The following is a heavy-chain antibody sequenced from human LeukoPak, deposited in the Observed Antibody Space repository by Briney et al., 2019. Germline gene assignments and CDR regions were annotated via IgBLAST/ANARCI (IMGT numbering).Heavy chain of an antibody. CDR2: ISPSGDIT. CDR1: GFIFSSHG. Sequence: GGSLRLSCAASGFIFSSHGMNWVRQAPGKGLEWVSGISPSGDITYYADSVKGRFTISRDNSKNTLYLQMDSLRAEDTALYYCSKHFYGSGSHYYFDCWGQGTLVTVSS. D-gene: IGHD3-10*01. V-gene: IGHV3-23*01. J-gene: IGHJ4*02. CDR3: SKHFYGSGSHYYFDC.